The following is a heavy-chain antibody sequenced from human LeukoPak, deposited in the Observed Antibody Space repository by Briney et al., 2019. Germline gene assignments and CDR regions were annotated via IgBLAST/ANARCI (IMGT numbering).Heavy chain of an antibody. J-gene: IGHJ5*02. Sequence: PGGSLRLSCAASGFTVSSNYMSWVRQAPGKGLEWVSVIYSGGSTYYADSVKGRFTISRDNSKNTLYLQMNSLRAEDTAVYYCARRMGLARFDPWGQGTLVTVSS. CDR3: ARRMGLARFDP. V-gene: IGHV3-53*01. CDR2: IYSGGST. CDR1: GFTVSSNY. D-gene: IGHD3-16*01.